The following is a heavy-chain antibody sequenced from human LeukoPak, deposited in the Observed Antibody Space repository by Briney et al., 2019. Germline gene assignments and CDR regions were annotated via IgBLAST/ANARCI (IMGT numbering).Heavy chain of an antibody. CDR3: ARGRVFRGNVVVTAIQSPYFDY. D-gene: IGHD2-21*02. CDR1: GGSFSGYY. J-gene: IGHJ4*02. V-gene: IGHV4-34*01. Sequence: PSETLSLTCAVYGGSFSGYYWSWIRQPPGKGLEWIGEINHSGSTNYNPSLKSRVTISVDTSKNQFSLKLSSVTAADTAVYYCARGRVFRGNVVVTAIQSPYFDYWGQGTLVTVSS. CDR2: INHSGST.